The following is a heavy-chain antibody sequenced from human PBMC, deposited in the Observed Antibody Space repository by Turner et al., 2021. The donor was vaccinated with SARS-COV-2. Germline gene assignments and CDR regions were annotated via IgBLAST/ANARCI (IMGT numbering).Heavy chain of an antibody. D-gene: IGHD3-3*01. V-gene: IGHV3-9*01. Sequence: EVQLLESGGGLVQPGSSLRLSCAASGFTFDDYAMHWVRQAPGKGLEWVSGISWNSGSIAYADSVKGRFTISRDNAKNSLYVQMHSLRAEDTALYYCAKAPNREYYDFWSGYLYYFDYWGQGTLVTVSS. CDR2: ISWNSGSI. J-gene: IGHJ4*02. CDR1: GFTFDDYA. CDR3: AKAPNREYYDFWSGYLYYFDY.